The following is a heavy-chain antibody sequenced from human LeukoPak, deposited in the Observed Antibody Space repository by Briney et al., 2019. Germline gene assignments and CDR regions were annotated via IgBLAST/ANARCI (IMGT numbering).Heavy chain of an antibody. D-gene: IGHD2-2*01. Sequence: ASVKVSCKASGYTFTSYDINWVRQATGQGLEWMGWMNPNSGNTGYAQKFQGRVTMTEDTSTDTAYMELSSLRSEDTAVYYCATVGSDIVVVPAALRGVYYYYYYMDVWGKGTTVTVSS. CDR3: ATVGSDIVVVPAALRGVYYYYYYMDV. CDR1: GYTFTSYD. V-gene: IGHV1-8*01. J-gene: IGHJ6*03. CDR2: MNPNSGNT.